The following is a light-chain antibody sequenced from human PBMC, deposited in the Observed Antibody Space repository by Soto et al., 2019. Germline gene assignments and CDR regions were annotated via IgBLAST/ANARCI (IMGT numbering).Light chain of an antibody. CDR1: NSDFGSDNL. CDR3: LSYAGSSTVEV. J-gene: IGLJ2*01. Sequence: QSALTQPASISGSPGQSITITCTGTNSDFGSDNLVSWYQHHPGKVPKVIVYAGSQRPAGVSDRFSASGHGNTASLTISGLQAEDEALYYCLSYAGSSTVEVFGGGTKLTVL. V-gene: IGLV2-23*01. CDR2: AGS.